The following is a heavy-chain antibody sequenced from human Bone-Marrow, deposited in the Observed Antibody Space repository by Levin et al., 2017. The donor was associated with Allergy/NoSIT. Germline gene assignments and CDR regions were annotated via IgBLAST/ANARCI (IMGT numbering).Heavy chain of an antibody. D-gene: IGHD2-15*01. CDR1: GFTFSSYG. CDR3: ARDEVVVVAVTGGFDY. V-gene: IGHV3-33*01. J-gene: IGHJ4*02. CDR2: IWYDGSNK. Sequence: GESLKISCAASGFTFSSYGMHWVRQAPGKGLEWVAVIWYDGSNKYYADSVKGRFTISRDNSKNTLYLQMNSLRAEDTAVYYCARDEVVVVAVTGGFDYWGQGTLVTVSS.